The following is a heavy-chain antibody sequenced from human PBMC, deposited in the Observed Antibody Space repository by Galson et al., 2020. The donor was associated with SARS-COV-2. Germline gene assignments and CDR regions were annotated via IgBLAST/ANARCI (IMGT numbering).Heavy chain of an antibody. V-gene: IGHV4-39*02. CDR1: GGSISSSSYY. J-gene: IGHJ6*03. CDR2: IVYSGRT. D-gene: IGHD3-10*01. CDR3: ARLGGADFYGSGSPYYYYYYMAV. Sequence: SETLSLTCTVSGGSISSSSYYWGWIRQPPGKGLERIGSIVYSGRTYYKPSLKSRLTISVDTSKNHFSLKLSSVTASDTALYYCARLGGADFYGSGSPYYYYYYMAVWGKGTTVTISS.